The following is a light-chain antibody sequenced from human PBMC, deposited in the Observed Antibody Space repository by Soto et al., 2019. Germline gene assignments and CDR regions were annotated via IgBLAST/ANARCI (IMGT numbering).Light chain of an antibody. V-gene: IGLV2-8*01. Sequence: QYVLTQPPSASGTPGQSVTISCTGTSSDIGGYNYVSWYQQHPGKAPKLMIYEVSKRPSGVPDRFSGSKSGNTASLTVSGLQAEDEADYYCSSYAGSNNYVFGSGTEVTV. CDR3: SSYAGSNNYV. J-gene: IGLJ1*01. CDR1: SSDIGGYNY. CDR2: EVS.